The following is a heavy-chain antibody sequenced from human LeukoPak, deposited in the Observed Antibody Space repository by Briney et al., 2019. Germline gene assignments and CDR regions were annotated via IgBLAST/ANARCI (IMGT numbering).Heavy chain of an antibody. J-gene: IGHJ5*02. CDR3: ARYGALARFDP. V-gene: IGHV4-59*12. CDR2: IYHSGST. CDR1: GGAISSYY. Sequence: SETLSLTCTVSGGAISSYYWSWIRQPPGKGLEWIGEIYHSGSTNYNPSLKSRVTISVDKSKNQFSLKLSSVTAADTAVYYCARYGALARFDPWGQGTLVTVSS. D-gene: IGHD5-12*01.